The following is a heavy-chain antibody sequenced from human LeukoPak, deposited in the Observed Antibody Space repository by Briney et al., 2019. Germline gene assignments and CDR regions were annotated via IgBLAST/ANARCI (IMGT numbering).Heavy chain of an antibody. V-gene: IGHV1-2*02. Sequence: ASVKVSCKASGYTFTGYYMHWVRQAPGQGLEWMGWINPNSGGTNYAQKFQGRVTMTRDTSISTAYMELSRLRSDDTAVYYCARDYGDLWFGELLFHNWFDPWGQGTLVTVSS. CDR1: GYTFTGYY. D-gene: IGHD3-10*01. J-gene: IGHJ5*02. CDR3: ARDYGDLWFGELLFHNWFDP. CDR2: INPNSGGT.